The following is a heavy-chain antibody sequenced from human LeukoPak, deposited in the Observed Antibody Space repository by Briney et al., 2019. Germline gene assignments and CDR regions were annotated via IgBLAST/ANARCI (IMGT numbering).Heavy chain of an antibody. Sequence: ASVKVSCKASGFTFTSYYMHWVRQAPGQGLEWMGIINPSGGSGSTSYAQKFQGRVTMTRDTSTSTVYMELSSLRSEDTAVNFCARDKSGNDCFDPWGQGTLVTVSS. CDR3: ARDKSGNDCFDP. CDR2: INPSGGSGST. J-gene: IGHJ5*02. CDR1: GFTFTSYY. D-gene: IGHD5-12*01. V-gene: IGHV1-46*01.